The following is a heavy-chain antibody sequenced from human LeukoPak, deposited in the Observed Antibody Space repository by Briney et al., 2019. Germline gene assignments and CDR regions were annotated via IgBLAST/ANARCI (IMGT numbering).Heavy chain of an antibody. D-gene: IGHD3-10*01. CDR2: IIPILGIA. Sequence: SVKVSCKASGGTFSSYAISWVRQAPGQGLEWMGRIIPILGIANYAQKFQGRVTITADKSTSTAYMELSSLRSEDTAGYYCARARQVRGVIGYYYYGMDVWGQGTTVTVSS. CDR1: GGTFSSYA. CDR3: ARARQVRGVIGYYYYGMDV. J-gene: IGHJ6*02. V-gene: IGHV1-69*04.